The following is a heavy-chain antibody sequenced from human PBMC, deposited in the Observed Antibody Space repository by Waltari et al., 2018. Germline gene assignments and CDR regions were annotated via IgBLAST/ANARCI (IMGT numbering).Heavy chain of an antibody. V-gene: IGHV1-2*06. Sequence: QVQLVQSGAEVKKPGASVKVSCKASGYTFSDYYIHWVRQAPGQGLEWVGRMNANVGGTNNDHKVQGRVTRTRDTSINTGYVELSGLTSDDTAVYYCARDRVGCSSTSCLFDYWGQGTLVTVSS. CDR3: ARDRVGCSSTSCLFDY. J-gene: IGHJ4*02. D-gene: IGHD2-2*01. CDR2: MNANVGGT. CDR1: GYTFSDYY.